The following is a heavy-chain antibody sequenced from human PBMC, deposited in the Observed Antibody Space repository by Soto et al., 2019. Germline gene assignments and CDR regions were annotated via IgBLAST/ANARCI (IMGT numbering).Heavy chain of an antibody. CDR3: ARDRVDYDILTAYYRPRGMDV. D-gene: IGHD3-9*01. CDR1: VGSVNSYY. J-gene: IGHJ6*02. Sequence: TLSLTCTVSVGSVNSYYWSWIRQPPGKGLEWIGNIYYTGTTNYNPSLTSRVTISVDTSKNQFSLKMRSVTAADTAVYYCARDRVDYDILTAYYRPRGMDVWGQGTTVTVSS. V-gene: IGHV4-59*02. CDR2: IYYTGTT.